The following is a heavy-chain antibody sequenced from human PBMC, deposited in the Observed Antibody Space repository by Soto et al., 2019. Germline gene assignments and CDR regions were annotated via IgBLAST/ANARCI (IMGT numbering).Heavy chain of an antibody. CDR1: GVSISSGGYS. J-gene: IGHJ4*02. CDR2: IYHSWST. CDR3: ARVPFSRENGGFPYYFDY. V-gene: IGHV4-30-2*01. Sequence: PSATLSLTCAFSGVSISSGGYSWSWILQPPGEVLEWIGYIYHSWSTYYNPSLKSRVTISVDRSKNQFSLKLSSVTAADTAVYYCARVPFSRENGGFPYYFDYWGQGTLVTVSS. D-gene: IGHD3-16*01.